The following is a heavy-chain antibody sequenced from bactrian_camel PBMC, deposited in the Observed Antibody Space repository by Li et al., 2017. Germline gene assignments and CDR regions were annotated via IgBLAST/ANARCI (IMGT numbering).Heavy chain of an antibody. V-gene: IGHV3S53*01. D-gene: IGHD6*01. CDR2: LASDGSS. CDR1: AYTPANVR. Sequence: LVESGGGSVQAGGSLRLSCSFDAYTPANVRMAWFRQAPGKEREGVASLASDGSSNYANSLKGRFSISKDNAKHTLTLEMNDLKPDDTAMYFCAAGSLQYGGTWGCQHPYWGQGTQVTVS. CDR3: AAGSLQYGGTWGCQHPY. J-gene: IGHJ4*01.